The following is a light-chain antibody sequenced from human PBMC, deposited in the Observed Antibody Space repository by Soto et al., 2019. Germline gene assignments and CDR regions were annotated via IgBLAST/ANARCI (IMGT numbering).Light chain of an antibody. V-gene: IGKV1-5*01. J-gene: IGKJ1*01. CDR2: DAS. CDR1: QTINTW. CDR3: LQYKAYSAT. Sequence: DIPMTQSPSTLSASVGDRVTITCRASQTINTWLAWYQHKPGNAPKVLIYDASSLQSGVPPRFSGSGSGTDFTLTITSLQPDDFATYYCLQYKAYSATFGQGTKVELK.